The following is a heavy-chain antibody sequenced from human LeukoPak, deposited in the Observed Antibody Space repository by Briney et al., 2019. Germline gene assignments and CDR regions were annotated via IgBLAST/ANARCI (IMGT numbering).Heavy chain of an antibody. CDR3: AREGGGIAAAGTSPFDY. CDR2: INPNSGGT. D-gene: IGHD6-13*01. J-gene: IGHJ4*02. Sequence: GASVKVSCTASGYTFTGYYMHWVRQAPGQGLEWMGWINPNSGGTNYAQKFQGRVTMTRDTSISTAYMELSRLRSDDTAVYYCAREGGGIAAAGTSPFDYWGQGTLVTVSS. CDR1: GYTFTGYY. V-gene: IGHV1-2*02.